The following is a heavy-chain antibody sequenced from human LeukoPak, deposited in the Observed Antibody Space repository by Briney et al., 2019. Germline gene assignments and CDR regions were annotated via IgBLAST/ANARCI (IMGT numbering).Heavy chain of an antibody. CDR1: GGSISSGGYS. CDR3: ARGDSYYGMDV. V-gene: IGHV4-30-2*01. J-gene: IGHJ6*02. Sequence: PSETLSLTCAVSGGSISSGGYSWSWIRQPPGKGLEWIGYIYHSRSTYYNPSLKGRVTISVDRSKNQFSLKLSSVTAADTAVYYCARGDSYYGMDVWGQGTTVTVSS. CDR2: IYHSRST.